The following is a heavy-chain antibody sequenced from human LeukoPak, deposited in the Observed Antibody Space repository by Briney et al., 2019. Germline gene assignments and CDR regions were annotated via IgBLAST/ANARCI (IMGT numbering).Heavy chain of an antibody. CDR1: GGSISSGGYY. J-gene: IGHJ5*02. CDR2: IYYSGST. Sequence: SETLSLTCTVSGGSISSGGYYWSWIRQHPGKGLEWIGYIYYSGSTYYNPSLKSRVTISVDTSKNQFSLKLSSVTAADTAVYYCAREGQQRNEAGWFDPWGQGTLVTVSS. V-gene: IGHV4-31*03. D-gene: IGHD1-1*01. CDR3: AREGQQRNEAGWFDP.